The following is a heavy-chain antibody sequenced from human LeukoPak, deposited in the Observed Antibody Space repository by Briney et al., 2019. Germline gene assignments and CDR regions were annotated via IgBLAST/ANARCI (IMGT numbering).Heavy chain of an antibody. CDR3: ARDPVVPPIYYYGMDV. CDR2: ISSSGSTI. CDR1: GFTFSDYY. V-gene: IGHV3-11*01. D-gene: IGHD2-2*01. Sequence: GGSLRLSCAASGFTFSDYYMSWIRQAPGKGLEWVSYISSSGSTIYYADSVKGRFTISRDNAKNSLYLQMNSLRAEDTAVYYCARDPVVPPIYYYGMDVWGQGTTVTVSS. J-gene: IGHJ6*02.